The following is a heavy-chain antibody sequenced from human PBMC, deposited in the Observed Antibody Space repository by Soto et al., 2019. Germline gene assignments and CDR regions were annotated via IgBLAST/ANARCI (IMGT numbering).Heavy chain of an antibody. CDR2: ISGSGEKT. Sequence: PGGSLRLSCVASGFKFSYNAMSWVRQAPGKALQWVSTISGSGEKTYYADSVKARFTISSDRSKNTLYPQMDSLRADDTAVYYCAILSGGTAPRPDYWGQGTMVTVSS. CDR1: GFKFSYNA. CDR3: AILSGGTAPRPDY. D-gene: IGHD6-6*01. J-gene: IGHJ4*02. V-gene: IGHV3-23*01.